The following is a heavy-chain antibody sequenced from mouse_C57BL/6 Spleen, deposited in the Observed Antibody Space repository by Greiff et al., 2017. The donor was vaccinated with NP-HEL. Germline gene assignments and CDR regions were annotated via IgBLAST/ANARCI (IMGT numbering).Heavy chain of an antibody. CDR1: GYTFTSYW. D-gene: IGHD1-1*01. V-gene: IGHV1-61*01. Sequence: QVHVKQPGAELVRPGSSVKLSCKASGYTFTSYWMDWVKQRPGQGLEWIGNIYPSDSETHYNQKFKDKATLTVDKSSSTAYMQLSSLTSEDSAVYYCARGDYGSSPWFAYWGQGTLVTVSA. J-gene: IGHJ3*01. CDR3: ARGDYGSSPWFAY. CDR2: IYPSDSET.